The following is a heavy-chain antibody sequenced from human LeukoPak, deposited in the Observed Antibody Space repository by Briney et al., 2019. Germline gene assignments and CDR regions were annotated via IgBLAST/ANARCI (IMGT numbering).Heavy chain of an antibody. Sequence: GESLRLSCAASGFTFKKYWMNWVRQVPGKGLECLANIKEDGSETYYADSVKGRFTISRDNPKNLLFLQINSLRAEDTAVYYCARFKLVVPAAFDYWGQGTLVTVSS. V-gene: IGHV3-7*01. J-gene: IGHJ4*02. CDR2: IKEDGSET. D-gene: IGHD2-2*01. CDR1: GFTFKKYW. CDR3: ARFKLVVPAAFDY.